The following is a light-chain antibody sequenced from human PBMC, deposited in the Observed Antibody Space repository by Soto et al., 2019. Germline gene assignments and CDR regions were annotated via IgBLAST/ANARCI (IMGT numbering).Light chain of an antibody. CDR1: QGISNY. Sequence: DIQMTQSPSSLSASVGDRVTITCRASQGISNYLAWYQQKPGKVPKLLIYAASTLQSGVPSRFSGSGSGTDFTLTINSLQPEDVATYSCQKYSSVPVFGPGTKVEI. CDR3: QKYSSVPV. CDR2: AAS. J-gene: IGKJ3*01. V-gene: IGKV1-27*01.